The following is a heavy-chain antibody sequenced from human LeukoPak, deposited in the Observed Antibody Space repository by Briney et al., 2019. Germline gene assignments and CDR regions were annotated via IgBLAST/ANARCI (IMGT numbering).Heavy chain of an antibody. V-gene: IGHV3-23*01. J-gene: IGHJ4*02. Sequence: GGSLRLSCAASGFTFSSYAMSWVRQAPGKGLDRASAVSGSGGSTYYADSVKGRFTISRDNSENTLYLQMNSLSAEDTAVYYCAKDGEDIVVVVAAQDYWGQGTLVTVSS. CDR1: GFTFSSYA. D-gene: IGHD2-15*01. CDR3: AKDGEDIVVVVAAQDY. CDR2: VSGSGGST.